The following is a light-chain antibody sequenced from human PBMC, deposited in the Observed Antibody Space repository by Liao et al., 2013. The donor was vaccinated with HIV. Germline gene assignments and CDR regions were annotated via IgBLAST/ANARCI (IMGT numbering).Light chain of an antibody. CDR3: QVWDSSTYV. V-gene: IGLV3-21*01. J-gene: IGLJ1*01. Sequence: SYELTQPPSVSVAPGKTATITCGGNNIGSKSVHWYQQKPGQAPVLVIYYDRDRPSGIPERLSGSNSGNTATLTISRVEVGDEADYYCQVWDSSTYVFGTGTKVSVL. CDR1: NIGSKS. CDR2: YDR.